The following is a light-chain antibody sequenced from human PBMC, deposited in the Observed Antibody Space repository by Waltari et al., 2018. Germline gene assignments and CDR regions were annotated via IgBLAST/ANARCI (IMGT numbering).Light chain of an antibody. Sequence: EIVMTQSQATLSVSPGERATLPCRASQSISSQLAWYQQKPGQAHRLLIYGASTRATGIPARFSGSGSGTEFTLTISSLQSEDFAVYFCQQYHESPPITFGPGTKVDIK. CDR3: QQYHESPPIT. V-gene: IGKV3-15*01. CDR1: QSISSQ. CDR2: GAS. J-gene: IGKJ3*01.